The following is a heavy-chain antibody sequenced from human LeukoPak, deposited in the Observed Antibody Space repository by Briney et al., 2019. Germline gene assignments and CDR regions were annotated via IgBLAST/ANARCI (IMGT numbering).Heavy chain of an antibody. CDR2: ISAYTGNT. CDR1: GGTFSSCA. J-gene: IGHJ4*02. V-gene: IGHV1-18*01. CDR3: ARFYDKRGHDY. D-gene: IGHD3-22*01. Sequence: GASAKVSCKASGGTFSSCAISWVRQAPGQGLELMGWISAYTGNTNYAQKFQGRVTMPRDTSTNTAYMELRSLRFDDTAVYYCARFYDKRGHDYWGQGSLVTVSS.